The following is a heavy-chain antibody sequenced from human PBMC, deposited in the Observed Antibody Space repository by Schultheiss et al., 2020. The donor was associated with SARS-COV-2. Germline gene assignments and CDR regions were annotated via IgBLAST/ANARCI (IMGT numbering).Heavy chain of an antibody. CDR1: GGSFIGYY. CDR2: FYDSGTT. V-gene: IGHV4-34*01. Sequence: SETLSLTCAVYGGSFIGYYWSWIRQPPGKGLEWIGSFYDSGTTYYNPSLKSRATISVDTSRNQFSLKLSSVTAADTAVYYCARDHWDFQHWGQGTLVTVSS. J-gene: IGHJ1*01. CDR3: ARDHWDFQH. D-gene: IGHD3-16*01.